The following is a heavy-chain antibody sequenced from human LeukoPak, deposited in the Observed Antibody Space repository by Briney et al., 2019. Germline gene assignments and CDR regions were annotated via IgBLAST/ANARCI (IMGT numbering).Heavy chain of an antibody. CDR3: ARSPECGGGDCYFDY. D-gene: IGHD2-21*01. CDR2: IIPIFGTA. V-gene: IGHV1-69*05. CDR1: GGTFSSYA. J-gene: IGHJ4*02. Sequence: ASVKVSCKASGGTFSSYAISWVRQAPGQGLEWMGGIIPIFGTANYAQKFQGRVTITTDESTSTAYMELSSLRSEDTAVYYCARSPECGGGDCYFDYWGQGTLVTVSS.